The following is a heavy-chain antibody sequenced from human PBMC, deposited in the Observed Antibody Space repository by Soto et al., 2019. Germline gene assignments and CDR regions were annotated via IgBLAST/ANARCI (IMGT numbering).Heavy chain of an antibody. CDR2: IIPIFGTA. J-gene: IGHJ5*02. CDR3: ARAKGSTANWFDP. Sequence: SVKVSCKASGGTFSSYAISWVRQAPGQGLEWMGGIIPIFGTANYAQKFQGRVTITADESTSTAYMELSSLRSEDTAVYYCARAKGSTANWFDPWGQGTLVTVSS. V-gene: IGHV1-69*13. CDR1: GGTFSSYA. D-gene: IGHD4-4*01.